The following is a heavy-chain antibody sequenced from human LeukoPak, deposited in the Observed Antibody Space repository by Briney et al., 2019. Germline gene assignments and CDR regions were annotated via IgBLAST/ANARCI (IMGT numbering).Heavy chain of an antibody. CDR1: GFTFSSYA. CDR3: ANLRNWPWFDP. D-gene: IGHD1-20*01. J-gene: IGHJ5*02. Sequence: GGSLRLSCAAPGFTFSSYAMSWVRQAPGKGLEWVSAISGSGGSTYYADSVKGRFTISRDNSKNTLYLQMNSLRAEDTAVYYCANLRNWPWFDPWGQGTLVTVSS. V-gene: IGHV3-23*01. CDR2: ISGSGGST.